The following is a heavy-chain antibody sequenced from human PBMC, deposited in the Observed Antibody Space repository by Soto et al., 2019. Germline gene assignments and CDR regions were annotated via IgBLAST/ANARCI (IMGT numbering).Heavy chain of an antibody. J-gene: IGHJ4*02. CDR3: ARDVDCSGGSCYPTPVEY. CDR1: GYTFTSYG. V-gene: IGHV1-18*01. Sequence: QVQLVQSGAEVKKPGASVKVSCKASGYTFTSYGISWVRQAPGQGLEWMGWISAYNGNTNYAQKLQGRVTMTTDTSTSTAYMERRSLRSDDTAVYYCARDVDCSGGSCYPTPVEYWGQGTLVTVSS. D-gene: IGHD2-15*01. CDR2: ISAYNGNT.